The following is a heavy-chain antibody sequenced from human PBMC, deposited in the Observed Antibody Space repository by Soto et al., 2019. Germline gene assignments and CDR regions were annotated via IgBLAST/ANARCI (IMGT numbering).Heavy chain of an antibody. Sequence: QVQLVQSGTVVQRRGSSVKVSCQASGGSFSSHGMAWVRQAPGQGLEWMGGIFPTFGTATYAPKFQGRVTITAKNPSVTPFTHRCSLTSESTAVLGCPVKDY. J-gene: IGHJ4*01. D-gene: IGHD2-15*01. CDR3: PVKDY. CDR1: GGSFSSHG. CDR2: IFPTFGTA. V-gene: IGHV1-69*06.